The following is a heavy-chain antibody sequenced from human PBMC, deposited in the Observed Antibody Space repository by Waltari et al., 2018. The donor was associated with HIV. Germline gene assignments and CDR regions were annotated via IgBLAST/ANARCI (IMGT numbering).Heavy chain of an antibody. J-gene: IGHJ3*02. CDR2: IKEDGSEK. CDR1: GSTLSSAW. CDR3: ARSRSDAFDI. V-gene: IGHV3-7*01. Sequence: EVQLVESGGGLVQPGGSLRLSCAATGSTLSSAWMTWVRQAPGKGLEWVANIKEDGSEKWYVDSVKGRFTISRDNAKNSLYLQMNSLRAEDTAVYYCARSRSDAFDIWGQGTMVTVSS.